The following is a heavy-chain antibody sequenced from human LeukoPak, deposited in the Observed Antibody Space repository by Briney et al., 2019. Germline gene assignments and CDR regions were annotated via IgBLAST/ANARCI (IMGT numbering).Heavy chain of an antibody. CDR2: INSVSSHI. CDR3: ARDWRIVVVPAEEGYFDY. J-gene: IGHJ4*02. Sequence: PGGSLRLSCAASGFSLTSSAMNWVRQAPGKGLEWVSSINSVSSHIYYANSVKGRFTISRDNAKNSLYLQMNSLRAEDTAVYYCARDWRIVVVPAEEGYFDYWGQGTLVTVSS. D-gene: IGHD2-2*01. V-gene: IGHV3-21*01. CDR1: GFSLTSSA.